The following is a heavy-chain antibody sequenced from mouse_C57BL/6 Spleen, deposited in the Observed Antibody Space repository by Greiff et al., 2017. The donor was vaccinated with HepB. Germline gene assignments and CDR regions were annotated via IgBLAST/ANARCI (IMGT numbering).Heavy chain of an antibody. CDR1: GYTFTDYY. V-gene: IGHV1-26*01. D-gene: IGHD1-1*01. CDR2: INPNNGGT. CDR3: ARSFYYGSSFGYWYFDV. Sequence: VQLQQSGPELVKPGASVKISCKASGYTFTDYYMNWVKQSHGKSLEWIGDINPNNGGTSYNQKFKGKATLTVDKSSSTAYMELRSLTSEDSAVYYCARSFYYGSSFGYWYFDVWGTGTTVTVSS. J-gene: IGHJ1*03.